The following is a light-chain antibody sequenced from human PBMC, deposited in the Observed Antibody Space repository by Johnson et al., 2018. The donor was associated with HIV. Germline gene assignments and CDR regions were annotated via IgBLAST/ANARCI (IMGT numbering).Light chain of an antibody. CDR3: GTWESSLSAGGA. V-gene: IGLV1-51*01. CDR2: DNN. J-gene: IGLJ1*01. CDR1: SSNIGNNY. Sequence: QSVLTQPPSVSAAPGQKVTISCSGSSSNIGNNYVSWYQQLPGTAPKLLIYDNNKRPSGIPDRSSGSKSGTSATLGITGFQTGDEADHYCGTWESSLSAGGAFGTGSKCTDL.